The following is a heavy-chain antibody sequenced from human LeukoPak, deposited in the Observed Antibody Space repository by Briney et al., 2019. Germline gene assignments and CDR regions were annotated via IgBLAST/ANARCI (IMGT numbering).Heavy chain of an antibody. CDR1: GGSIGSYY. Sequence: SETLSLTCTVSGGSIGSYYWSWIRQPPGKGLEWIGYFYYTGTTNYNPSLKSRVTISVDTSKNQFSLKLSSVTAADTAVYYCASLPDGYFDYWGQGTLVTVSS. V-gene: IGHV4-59*08. CDR2: FYYTGTT. J-gene: IGHJ4*02. D-gene: IGHD5-24*01. CDR3: ASLPDGYFDY.